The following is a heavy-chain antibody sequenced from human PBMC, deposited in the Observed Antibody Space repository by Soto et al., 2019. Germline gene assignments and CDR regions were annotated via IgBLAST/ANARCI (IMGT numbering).Heavy chain of an antibody. CDR2: IIPIFGTA. J-gene: IGHJ4*02. Sequence: SVKVSCKASGGTFSSYAISWVRQAPGQGLEWMGGIIPIFGTANYAQKFQGRVTITADESTSTAYMELSSLRSEDTAVYYCARDSSGGGGWTKFDYWGQGTLVTAPQ. V-gene: IGHV1-69*01. CDR1: GGTFSSYA. CDR3: ARDSSGGGGWTKFDY. D-gene: IGHD6-19*01.